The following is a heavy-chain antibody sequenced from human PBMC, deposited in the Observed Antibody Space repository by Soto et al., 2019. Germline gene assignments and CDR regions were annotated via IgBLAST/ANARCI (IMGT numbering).Heavy chain of an antibody. D-gene: IGHD3-3*01. CDR2: IKQDGSEK. J-gene: IGHJ4*02. CDR1: GFTFSSYW. Sequence: PGGSLRLSCAASGFTFSSYWMSWVRQAPGKGLEWVANIKQDGSEKYYVDSVKGRFTISRDNAKNSLYLQMNSLRAEDTAVYYCARDLRFFEWLPNYFDYWGQGTLVTVSS. V-gene: IGHV3-7*01. CDR3: ARDLRFFEWLPNYFDY.